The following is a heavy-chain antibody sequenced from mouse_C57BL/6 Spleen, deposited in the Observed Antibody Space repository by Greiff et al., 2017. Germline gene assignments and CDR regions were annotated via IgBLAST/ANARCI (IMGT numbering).Heavy chain of an antibody. V-gene: IGHV1-42*01. CDR2: INPSTGGT. J-gene: IGHJ2*01. CDR1: GYSFTGYY. CDR3: AREEGGDYGDFDY. D-gene: IGHD2-4*01. Sequence: DVKLQESGPELVKPGASVKISCKASGYSFTGYYMNWVKQSPEKSLEWIGEINPSTGGTTYNQKFKAKATLTVDKSSSTAYMQLKSLTSEDSAVYYCAREEGGDYGDFDYWGQGTTLTVSS.